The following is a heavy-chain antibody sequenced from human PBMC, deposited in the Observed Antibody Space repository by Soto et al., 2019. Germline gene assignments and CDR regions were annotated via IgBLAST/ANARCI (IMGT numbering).Heavy chain of an antibody. CDR1: GGTFSSYA. V-gene: IGHV1-69*13. CDR2: IIPIFGTA. J-gene: IGHJ6*02. D-gene: IGHD3-10*01. Sequence: GASVKVSCKASGGTFSSYAISWVRQAPGQGLEWMGGIIPIFGTANYAQKFQGRVTITADESTSTAYMELSSLRSEDSAVYYCASPVFFRGVPSVRYGMYLWGQGTTVTGSS. CDR3: ASPVFFRGVPSVRYGMYL.